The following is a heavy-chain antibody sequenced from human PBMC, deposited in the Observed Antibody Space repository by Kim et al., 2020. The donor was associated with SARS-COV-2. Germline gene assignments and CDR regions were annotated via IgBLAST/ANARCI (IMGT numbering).Heavy chain of an antibody. CDR3: ARDPWCGGDCSHLDY. V-gene: IGHV1-69*13. CDR2: IIPIFGTA. CDR1: GGTFSSYA. Sequence: SVKVSCKASGGTFSSYAISWVRQAPGQGLEWMGGIIPIFGTANYAQKFQGRVTITADESTSTAYMELSSLRSEDTAVYYCARDPWCGGDCSHLDYWGQGTLVTVSS. D-gene: IGHD2-21*02. J-gene: IGHJ4*02.